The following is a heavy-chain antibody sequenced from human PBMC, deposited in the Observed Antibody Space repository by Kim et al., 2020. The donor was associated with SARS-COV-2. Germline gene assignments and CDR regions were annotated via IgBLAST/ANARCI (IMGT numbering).Heavy chain of an antibody. J-gene: IGHJ4*02. V-gene: IGHV3-7*03. Sequence: GGSLRLSCAASAFTFNTQWMSWVRQAPGKGLEWVAIINEDGSVTKYVDSVKGRFTISRDNAKNSLYLQMNSLRADDTAVYYCARDRLTGTYLGLHYWGQGTLVTVSS. CDR3: ARDRLTGTYLGLHY. CDR2: INEDGSVT. CDR1: AFTFNTQW. D-gene: IGHD3-9*01.